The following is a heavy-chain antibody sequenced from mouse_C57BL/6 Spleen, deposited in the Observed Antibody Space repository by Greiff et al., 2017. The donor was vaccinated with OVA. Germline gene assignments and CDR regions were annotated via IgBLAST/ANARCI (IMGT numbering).Heavy chain of an antibody. CDR1: GFTFSDYY. V-gene: IGHV5-12*01. J-gene: IGHJ3*01. D-gene: IGHD1-1*01. CDR3: AVLGFAY. CDR2: ISNGGGST. Sequence: EVQRVESGGGLVQPGGSLKLSCAASGFTFSDYYMYWVRQTPEKRLEWVAYISNGGGSTYYPDTVKGRFTISRDNAKNTLYLQMSRLESEDTAMYYCAVLGFAYWGQGTLVTVSA.